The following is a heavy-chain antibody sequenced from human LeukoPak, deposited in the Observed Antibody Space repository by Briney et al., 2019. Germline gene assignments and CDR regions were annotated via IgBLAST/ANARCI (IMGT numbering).Heavy chain of an antibody. CDR1: GVTVSGNY. J-gene: IGHJ6*02. CDR2: IYTGGDT. CDR3: ARGPGLDV. Sequence: GGSLRLSCAVSGVTVSGNYMTWVRQAPGKGLEWVSIIYTGGDTYYADSVKGRFTSSRDSSKNTLYLQMNSLRAEDTAVYYCARGPGLDVWGQGTTVTVS. V-gene: IGHV3-66*01.